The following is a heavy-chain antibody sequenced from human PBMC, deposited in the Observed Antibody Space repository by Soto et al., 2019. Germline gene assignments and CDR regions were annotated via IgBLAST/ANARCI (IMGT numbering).Heavy chain of an antibody. Sequence: SETLSLTCTVSGGSLSSSSYHWAWSRPPPGKGKEWRGRLHSSGSTYYNPSLKSRVTISVDTSKNQFSLKLSSVTAADTAVYYCARLGSDYGESRETYYYYYGMDVWGQGTTVTVSS. CDR2: LHSSGST. D-gene: IGHD4-17*01. CDR1: GGSLSSSSYH. CDR3: ARLGSDYGESRETYYYYYGMDV. V-gene: IGHV4-39*01. J-gene: IGHJ6*02.